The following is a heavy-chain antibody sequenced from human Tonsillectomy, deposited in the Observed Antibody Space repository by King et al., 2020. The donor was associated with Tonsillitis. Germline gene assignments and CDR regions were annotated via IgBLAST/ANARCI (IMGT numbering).Heavy chain of an antibody. CDR1: GFAFNTYP. V-gene: IGHV3-48*01. CDR3: ASRVDY. CDR2: ISSSVEVI. J-gene: IGHJ4*02. Sequence: VQLVESGGGLVQPGGSLRLSCGASGFAFNTYPMNWVRQAPGKGLEWISYISSSVEVISYADSVKGRFTISRDNAKDSVYLQMNSLRVEDTAVYYCASRVDYWGQGALVTVSS.